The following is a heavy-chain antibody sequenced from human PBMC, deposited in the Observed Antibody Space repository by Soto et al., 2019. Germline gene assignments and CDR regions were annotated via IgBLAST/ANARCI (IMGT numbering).Heavy chain of an antibody. J-gene: IGHJ4*02. CDR3: ANRNDYGSGSYFPFYH. V-gene: IGHV3-23*01. Sequence: EVQLLESGGGLVQPGGSLRLSCAASGFTFSSYGMSWVRQAPGKGLEWVSSISGSGGSTYYADSVKGRFTISRDNSKNTLYLQMSSLRAEDTAVYYCANRNDYGSGSYFPFYHWGQGTLVTVSS. CDR2: ISGSGGST. D-gene: IGHD3-10*01. CDR1: GFTFSSYG.